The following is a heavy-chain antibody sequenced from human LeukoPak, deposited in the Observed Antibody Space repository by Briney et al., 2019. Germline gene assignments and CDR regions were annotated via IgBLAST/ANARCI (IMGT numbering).Heavy chain of an antibody. D-gene: IGHD3-22*01. J-gene: IGHJ5*02. CDR3: AKGAASKRYYNDSSGYSPQNWFDH. CDR1: GCFISSWA. V-gene: IGHV3-23*01. Sequence: GASLRLSWGSGGCFISSWAGCGLRQAARGGVEWGSIYTGSSGSRYCADSEKRRSTISRDNSKNTLYLQSNRLSAENAAFYYCAKGAASKRYYNDSSGYSPQNWFDHWGQGTLVTVSS. CDR2: YTGSSGSR.